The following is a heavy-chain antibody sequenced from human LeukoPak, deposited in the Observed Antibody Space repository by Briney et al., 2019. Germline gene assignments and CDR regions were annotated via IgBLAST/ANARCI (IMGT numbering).Heavy chain of an antibody. D-gene: IGHD6-6*01. V-gene: IGHV3-74*01. CDR3: ARGLSGYASSLGY. Sequence: GGSLRLSCAASGCTFSSYWMHWVRQAPGKGLVWVSRINSDGSSTSYADSARGRFSISRDNAKNTLYLQMNSLRAEDTAVYYCARGLSGYASSLGYWGQGTLVTVSA. CDR1: GCTFSSYW. CDR2: INSDGSST. J-gene: IGHJ4*02.